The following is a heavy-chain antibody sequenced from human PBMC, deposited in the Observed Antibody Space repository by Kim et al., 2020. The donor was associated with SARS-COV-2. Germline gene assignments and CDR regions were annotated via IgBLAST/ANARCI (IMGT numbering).Heavy chain of an antibody. CDR1: GFTFSSYG. CDR2: IWYDGSNK. CDR3: ASNPSSPLYYYYGMDV. D-gene: IGHD6-13*01. V-gene: IGHV3-33*08. J-gene: IGHJ6*02. Sequence: GGSLRLSCAASGFTFSSYGMHWVRQAPGKGLEWVSVIWYDGSNKYYADSVKGRFTISRDNSKNTLYLQMNSLRAEDTAVYYCASNPSSPLYYYYGMDVWGQGTTVTLSS.